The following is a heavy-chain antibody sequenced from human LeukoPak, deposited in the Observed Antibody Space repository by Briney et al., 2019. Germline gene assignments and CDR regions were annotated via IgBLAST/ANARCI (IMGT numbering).Heavy chain of an antibody. CDR2: ISGSGGST. J-gene: IGHJ4*02. D-gene: IGHD6-19*01. CDR1: GFTFSSYA. Sequence: GRSLRLSCAASGFTFSSYAMSWVRQAPGKGLEWVSAISGSGGSTYYADSVKGRFTISRDNSKNTLYLQMNSLRAEDTAVYYCAKDQGSIAVAGCDYWGQGTLVTVSS. V-gene: IGHV3-23*01. CDR3: AKDQGSIAVAGCDY.